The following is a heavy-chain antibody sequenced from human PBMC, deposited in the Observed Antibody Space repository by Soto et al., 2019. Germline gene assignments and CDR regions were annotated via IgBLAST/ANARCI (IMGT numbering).Heavy chain of an antibody. CDR2: IYHSGST. CDR1: GGSISSSNW. V-gene: IGHV4-4*02. J-gene: IGHJ6*02. D-gene: IGHD3-3*01. CDR3: AREGYDFWSGYHYYYYGMDV. Sequence: KLSETLSLTCAVSGGSISSSNWWSWVRQPPGKGLEWIGEIYHSGSTNYNPSLKSRVTISVDKSKNQFSLKLSSVTAADTAVYYCAREGYDFWSGYHYYYYGMDVWGQGTTVTVSS.